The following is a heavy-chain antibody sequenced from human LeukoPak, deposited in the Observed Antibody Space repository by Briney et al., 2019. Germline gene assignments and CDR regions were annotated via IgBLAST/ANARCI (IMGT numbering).Heavy chain of an antibody. Sequence: MPGGSLRLSCAASGFTFSSYSMNWVRQAPGKGLEWVSSISSSSSYIYYADSVKSRFTISRDNAKNSLYLQMNSLSAEDTALYYCARRYCNSSGCYHFDYWGQGTLVTVSS. CDR2: ISSSSSYI. CDR3: ARRYCNSSGCYHFDY. V-gene: IGHV3-21*01. CDR1: GFTFSSYS. J-gene: IGHJ4*02. D-gene: IGHD2/OR15-2a*01.